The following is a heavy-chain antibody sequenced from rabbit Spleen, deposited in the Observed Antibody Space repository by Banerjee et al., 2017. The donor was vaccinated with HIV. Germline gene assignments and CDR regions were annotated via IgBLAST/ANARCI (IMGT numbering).Heavy chain of an antibody. V-gene: IGHV1S40*01. CDR1: GFSFSSSDY. CDR3: ARDNGSGDYIDVYFNL. J-gene: IGHJ4*01. CDR2: IAGGSSGFT. Sequence: QSLEESGGDLVKPGGTLTLTCTASGFSFSSSDYMCWVRQAPGKGLEWISCIAGGSSGFTYSATWAKGRFTISKTSSTTVTLQMTSLTAADTATYFCARDNGSGDYIDVYFNLWGPGTLVTVS. D-gene: IGHD1-1*01.